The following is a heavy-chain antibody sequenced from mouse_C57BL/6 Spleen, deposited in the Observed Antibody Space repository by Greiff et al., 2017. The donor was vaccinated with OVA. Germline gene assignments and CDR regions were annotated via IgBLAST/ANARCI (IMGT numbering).Heavy chain of an antibody. D-gene: IGHD2-5*01. CDR1: GAKGRDYY. V-gene: IGHV5-16*01. CDR3: ARGVTYYSNYYWYFEV. CDR2: LTYDGSSP. Sequence: EVQLQESEGGLVQPGSSMKVEGTEEGAKGRDYYMAWVRQVPEKGLEWVANLTYDGSSPSYLDSLKSRFIISRDNAKNILYLQMSSRKSEDTATYYGARGVTYYSNYYWYFEVWGTGTTVTVSS. J-gene: IGHJ1*03.